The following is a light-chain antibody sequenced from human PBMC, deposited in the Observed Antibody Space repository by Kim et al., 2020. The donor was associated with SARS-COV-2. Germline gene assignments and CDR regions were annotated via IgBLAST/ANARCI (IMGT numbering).Light chain of an antibody. CDR2: DAS. J-gene: IGKJ4*01. V-gene: IGKV3-15*01. Sequence: EVVLTQSPATLSVSPGESVTLSCRASQSVHRNLAWYQQKPGQAPSLLIDDASTRATGIPARFSGSGSGTEFTLTISSLQPDDFATYYCQQSNSFPLTFGGGTKVDIK. CDR3: QQSNSFPLT. CDR1: QSVHRN.